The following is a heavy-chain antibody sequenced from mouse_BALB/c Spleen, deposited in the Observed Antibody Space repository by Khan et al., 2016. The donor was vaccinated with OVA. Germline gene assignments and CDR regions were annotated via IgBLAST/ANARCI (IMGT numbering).Heavy chain of an antibody. CDR1: GFNIKDTY. J-gene: IGHJ3*01. Sequence: VQLKESGAELVKPGASVKLSCSASGFNIKDTYIHWMKQRPEQGLEWIGRIDPPNDDSKYGPKFQAKATLTADTSSNTAYLQLSSLPSADTAVYYCATLYSNPFAFWGQGTLVSVSA. CDR3: ATLYSNPFAF. V-gene: IGHV14-3*02. D-gene: IGHD2-5*01. CDR2: IDPPNDDS.